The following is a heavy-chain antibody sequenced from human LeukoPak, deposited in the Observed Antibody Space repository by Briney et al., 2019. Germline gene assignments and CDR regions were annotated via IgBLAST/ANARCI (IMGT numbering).Heavy chain of an antibody. CDR2: MNPNSGNT. CDR1: GYTFTSYD. J-gene: IGHJ6*03. D-gene: IGHD1-1*01. CDR3: ARAVRVRRYPNYYYYYMDV. V-gene: IGHV1-8*01. Sequence: ASVKVSCKASGYTFTSYDINWVRQATGQGLEWMGWMNPNSGNTGYAQKFQGRVTMTRNTSISTAYMELSSLRSEDMAVYYCARAVRVRRYPNYYYYYMDVWGKGTTVTVSS.